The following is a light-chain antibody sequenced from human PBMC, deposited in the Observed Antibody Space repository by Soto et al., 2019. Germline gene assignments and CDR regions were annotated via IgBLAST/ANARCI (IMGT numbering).Light chain of an antibody. CDR3: SSHTSSSSVA. CDR1: SSDVGGYNY. J-gene: IGLJ2*01. Sequence: QSALTQPASVSGSPGQSITISCTGTSSDVGGYNYVSWYQQHPGKAPKLMIYEVSNRPSGVSNRFSGSKSGNTASLTISGLQAEDEADYYCSSHTSSSSVAFGGGTKLTVL. V-gene: IGLV2-14*01. CDR2: EVS.